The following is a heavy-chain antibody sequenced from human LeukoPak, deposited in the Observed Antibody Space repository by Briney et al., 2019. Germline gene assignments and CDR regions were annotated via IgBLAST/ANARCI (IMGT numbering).Heavy chain of an antibody. D-gene: IGHD4-17*01. CDR1: GFDFSTYS. CDR2: IDSSSSTI. Sequence: GGSLRLSCAASGFDFSTYSMHWVRRAPGRGLEWLSYIDSSSSTIYYADFVKGRFTISRDNAKNSLYLQMNSLRAEDTAVYYCARDDYGSTHLDYWGQGTLVTVSS. J-gene: IGHJ4*02. CDR3: ARDDYGSTHLDY. V-gene: IGHV3-48*01.